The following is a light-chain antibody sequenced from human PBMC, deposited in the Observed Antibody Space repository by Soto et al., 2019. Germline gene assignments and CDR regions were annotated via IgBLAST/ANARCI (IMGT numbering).Light chain of an antibody. J-gene: IGLJ2*01. CDR1: NIGSKS. Sequence: SYELTQPPSVSVAPGKTARIPCGGNNIGSKSVHWYQQKPGQAPVLVIYYDSDRPSGIPERFSGSNSGNTATLTISGVEAGDEADYYCQVWDSSSDHVVFGGGTQLTVL. CDR3: QVWDSSSDHVV. V-gene: IGLV3-21*04. CDR2: YDS.